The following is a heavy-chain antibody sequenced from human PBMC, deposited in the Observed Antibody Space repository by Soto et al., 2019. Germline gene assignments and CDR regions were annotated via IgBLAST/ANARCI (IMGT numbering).Heavy chain of an antibody. V-gene: IGHV4-31*03. Sequence: TLSLTCTVSGGSISSGGYYWSWIRQHPGKGLEWIGYIYYSGSTYYNPSLKSRVTISVDTSKNQFSLKLSSVTAADTAVYYCARAPGDYNWNDVVNWFDPWGQRTLVTVSS. CDR3: ARAPGDYNWNDVVNWFDP. D-gene: IGHD1-20*01. CDR2: IYYSGST. CDR1: GGSISSGGYY. J-gene: IGHJ5*02.